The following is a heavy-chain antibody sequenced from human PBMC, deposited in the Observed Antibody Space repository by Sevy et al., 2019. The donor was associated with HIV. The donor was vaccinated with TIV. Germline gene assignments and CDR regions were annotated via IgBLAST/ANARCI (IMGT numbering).Heavy chain of an antibody. V-gene: IGHV1-69*13. CDR2: IIPLFGTT. CDR3: ASEVGGSVRLERLTSYYGVDV. J-gene: IGHJ6*02. CDR1: GGPFNTYA. D-gene: IGHD1-1*01. Sequence: ASVKVSCKASGGPFNTYAITWIRQAPGQGLEWMGGIIPLFGTTNYAQKFQGRVTITADESRTTAYLEVSSLRPEDTAVYYCASEVGGSVRLERLTSYYGVDVWGQGTTVTVSS.